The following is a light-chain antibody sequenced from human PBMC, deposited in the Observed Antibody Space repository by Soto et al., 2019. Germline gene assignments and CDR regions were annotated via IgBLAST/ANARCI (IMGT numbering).Light chain of an antibody. CDR2: GAS. V-gene: IGKV3-20*01. CDR3: LHYGGSPLT. J-gene: IGKJ1*01. CDR1: HSVSRTY. Sequence: EIVLTQSPGTLSLSPGERATLSCRASHSVSRTYLAWFQQKPGQAPRLLIYGASTRTTGIPDRFSGSGSGTDFTLTIGRLEPGDFAVYYCLHYGGSPLTFGQGTKVDIK.